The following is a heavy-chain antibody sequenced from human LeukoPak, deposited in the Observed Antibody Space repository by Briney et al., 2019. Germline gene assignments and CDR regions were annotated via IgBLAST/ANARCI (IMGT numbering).Heavy chain of an antibody. CDR2: IYHSGST. V-gene: IGHV4-4*02. Sequence: SETLSLACAVSGGSISSSNWWSWVRQPPGKGLEWIGEIYHSGSTNYNPSLKSRVTISVDKSKNQFSLKLSSVTAADTAVYYCARREYSYGYADYWGQGTLVTVSS. CDR3: ARREYSYGYADY. CDR1: GGSISSSNW. D-gene: IGHD5-18*01. J-gene: IGHJ4*02.